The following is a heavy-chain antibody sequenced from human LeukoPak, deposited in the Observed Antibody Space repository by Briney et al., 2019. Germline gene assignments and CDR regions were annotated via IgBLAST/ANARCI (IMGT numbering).Heavy chain of an antibody. CDR3: ARDQNSGSYPGYYYYGMDV. CDR1: GFTFSSYA. CDR2: ISYDGSNK. D-gene: IGHD1-26*01. Sequence: GGSLRLSCAASGFTFSSYAMHWVRQAPGKGLEWVAVISYDGSNKYYADSVKGRFTISRDNSKNTLYLQMNSLRAEDTAVYYCARDQNSGSYPGYYYYGMDVWGQGTTVTVSS. J-gene: IGHJ6*02. V-gene: IGHV3-30-3*01.